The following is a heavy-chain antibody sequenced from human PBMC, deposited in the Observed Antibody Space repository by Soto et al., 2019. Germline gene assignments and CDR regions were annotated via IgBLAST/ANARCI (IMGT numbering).Heavy chain of an antibody. J-gene: IGHJ5*02. CDR3: AREMASGYSRTWFDP. CDR1: GGIGSNYA. CDR2: IVPKFGTA. Sequence: QEHLVQSGAEVKKPGSSVKVSCRASGGIGSNYAISWVRQAPGQGLEWMGGIVPKFGTANYAQSFKGRVTISVDKSTNSVYMELSSLRSQDTAIYYCAREMASGYSRTWFDPWGQGTRVTVSS. V-gene: IGHV1-69*06. D-gene: IGHD2-15*01.